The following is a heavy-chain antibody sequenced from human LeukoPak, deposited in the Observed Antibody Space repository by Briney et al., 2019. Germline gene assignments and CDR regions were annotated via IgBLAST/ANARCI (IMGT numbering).Heavy chain of an antibody. Sequence: GASVKVSCTASGYTFNNFVVTWVRQAPGQGLEWVGWINTHSFSTRYAEKVQGRVTMTTETSTTTVYMQLRGLTSDDTAVYFCARGQTLYYWGQGTPVTVSS. CDR2: INTHSFST. CDR3: ARGQTLYY. CDR1: GYTFNNFV. V-gene: IGHV1-18*01. J-gene: IGHJ4*02.